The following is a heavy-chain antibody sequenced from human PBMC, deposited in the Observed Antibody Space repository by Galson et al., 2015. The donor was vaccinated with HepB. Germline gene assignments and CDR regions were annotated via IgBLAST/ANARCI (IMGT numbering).Heavy chain of an antibody. CDR1: GYIFTGYY. D-gene: IGHD1-26*01. V-gene: IGHV1-2*02. CDR3: ARSIVGTTFFYYGVDL. J-gene: IGHJ6*02. Sequence: SVKVSCKASGYIFTGYYIHWVRQAPGKGLEWMGWINPFSGGINFAQKFQGRVTMTRDTSISTVFMELSRLGSDDTAIYYCARSIVGTTFFYYGVDLWGQGTTVTVSS. CDR2: INPFSGGI.